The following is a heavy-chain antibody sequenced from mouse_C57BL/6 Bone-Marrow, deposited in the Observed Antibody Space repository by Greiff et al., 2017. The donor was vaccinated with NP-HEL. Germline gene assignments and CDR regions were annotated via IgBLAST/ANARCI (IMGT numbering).Heavy chain of an antibody. CDR1: GYTFTSYW. D-gene: IGHD1-1*01. Sequence: QVHVKQPGAELVKPGASVKMSCKASGYTFTSYWITWVKQRPGQGLEWIGDIYPGSGSTNYNEKFKSKATLTVDTSSSTAYMQLSSLTSEDSAVYYCARDYGSSSWYFDVWGTGTTVTVSS. CDR3: ARDYGSSSWYFDV. CDR2: IYPGSGST. J-gene: IGHJ1*03. V-gene: IGHV1-55*01.